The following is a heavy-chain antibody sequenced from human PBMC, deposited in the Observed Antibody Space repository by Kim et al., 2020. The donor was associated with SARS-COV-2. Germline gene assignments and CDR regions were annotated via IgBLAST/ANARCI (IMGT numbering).Heavy chain of an antibody. CDR3: ARDPSKLGGGFDY. D-gene: IGHD7-27*01. Sequence: YAQGFTGRFVFSLDTSVSTAYLQISSLKAEDTAVYYCARDPSKLGGGFDYWGQGTLVTVSS. V-gene: IGHV7-4-1*02. J-gene: IGHJ4*02.